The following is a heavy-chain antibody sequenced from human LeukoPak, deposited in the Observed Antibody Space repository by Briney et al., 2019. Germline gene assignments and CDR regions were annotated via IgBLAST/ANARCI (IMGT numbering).Heavy chain of an antibody. CDR3: TRDSSPSLTTVTPTDCWFDP. Sequence: ASVKVSCKASGGSFGIYAFNWVRQAPGQGLEWMGGIIPIFGTANYAQKFQGRVTITADASTSTAYMELSSLRSEDTAVYYCTRDSSPSLTTVTPTDCWFDPWGQGTLVTVSS. J-gene: IGHJ5*02. CDR2: IIPIFGTA. V-gene: IGHV1-69*01. CDR1: GGSFGIYA. D-gene: IGHD4-17*01.